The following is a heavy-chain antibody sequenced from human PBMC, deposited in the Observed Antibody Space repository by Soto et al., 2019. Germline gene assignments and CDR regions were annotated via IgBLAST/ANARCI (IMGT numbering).Heavy chain of an antibody. CDR3: ARGQEPDSWFDP. D-gene: IGHD2-21*02. CDR2: IYYSGST. CDR1: GCSISSYY. J-gene: IGHJ5*02. Sequence: SETLSLTCTFSGCSISSYYWSWIRQPPGKGLEWIGYIYYSGSTNYNPSLKSRVTISVDTSKNQFSLKLSSVTAADTAVYYCARGQEPDSWFDPWGQGTLVTVSA. V-gene: IGHV4-59*01.